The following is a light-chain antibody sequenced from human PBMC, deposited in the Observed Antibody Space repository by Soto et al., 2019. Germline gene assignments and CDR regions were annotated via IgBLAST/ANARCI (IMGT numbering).Light chain of an antibody. CDR1: SSDVGGYNY. V-gene: IGLV2-11*01. CDR2: DVT. J-gene: IGLJ2*01. CDR3: CSYAGSYTLL. Sequence: QSALTQPPSVSGSPGQSVTISCTGTSSDVGGYNYVSWYQQHPGKAPKLMIYDVTERPSGVPDRFSGSKSGNTASLTISGLQAEDEAEYYCCSYAGSYTLLFGGGTKLTVL.